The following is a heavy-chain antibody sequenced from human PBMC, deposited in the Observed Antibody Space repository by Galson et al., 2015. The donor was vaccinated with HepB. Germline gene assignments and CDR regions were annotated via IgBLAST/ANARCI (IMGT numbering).Heavy chain of an antibody. Sequence: SLRLSCAASGFTFSSYAMSWVRQAPGKGLEWVSAISGSGGSTYYADSVKGRFTISRDNSKNTLYLQMNSLRAEDTAVYYCAKRYDYGTLGAPAFDIWGQGTMVTVSS. V-gene: IGHV3-23*01. CDR3: AKRYDYGTLGAPAFDI. D-gene: IGHD4-17*01. CDR1: GFTFSSYA. CDR2: ISGSGGST. J-gene: IGHJ3*02.